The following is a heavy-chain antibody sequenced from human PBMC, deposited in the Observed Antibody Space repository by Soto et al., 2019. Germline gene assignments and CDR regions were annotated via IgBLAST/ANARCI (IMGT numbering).Heavy chain of an antibody. Sequence: ASVKVSCKASGYTSTSYAMHWVRQAPGQRLEWMGWINAGNGNTKYSQKFQGRVTITRDTSASTAYMELSSLRSEDTAVYYSARNMVEVTARDNWGQGTLVTVSS. CDR2: INAGNGNT. V-gene: IGHV1-3*01. D-gene: IGHD2-21*02. CDR3: ARNMVEVTARDN. J-gene: IGHJ4*02. CDR1: GYTSTSYA.